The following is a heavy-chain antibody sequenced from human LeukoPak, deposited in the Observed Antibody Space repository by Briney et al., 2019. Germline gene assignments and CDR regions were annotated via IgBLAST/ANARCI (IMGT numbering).Heavy chain of an antibody. CDR1: GYTFTSHF. CDR3: ARVKSYYYDTSDKDAFDI. Sequence: AASVKVSCKASGYTFTSHFMHWVRQAPGQGLEWMGIINPRGGSTGYTQKFQGRVTMTRDTSTSTVYMELSSLRSEDTAVYYCARVKSYYYDTSDKDAFDIWGQGTMVTVSS. V-gene: IGHV1-46*01. D-gene: IGHD3-22*01. J-gene: IGHJ3*02. CDR2: INPRGGST.